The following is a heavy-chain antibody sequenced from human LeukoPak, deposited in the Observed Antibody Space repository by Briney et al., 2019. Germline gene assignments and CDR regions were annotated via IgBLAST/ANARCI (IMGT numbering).Heavy chain of an antibody. Sequence: GGSLRLSCAASGFTLNNYGMQWVRQAPGKGLEWVAVISYTGNTKYYVDSVKGRFTISRDNSKNTLYLQMTSLRAEDTAVYYCARRGLSSAYDYWGQGTLVTVSS. CDR2: ISYTGNTK. D-gene: IGHD3-22*01. CDR3: ARRGLSSAYDY. V-gene: IGHV3-30*03. CDR1: GFTLNNYG. J-gene: IGHJ4*02.